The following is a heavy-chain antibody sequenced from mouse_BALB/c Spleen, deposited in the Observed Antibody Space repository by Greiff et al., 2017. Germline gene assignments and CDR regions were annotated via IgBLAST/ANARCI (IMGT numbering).Heavy chain of an antibody. J-gene: IGHJ4*01. CDR1: GFSLTSYG. D-gene: IGHD2-1*01. CDR3: ARADYGNGYAMDY. Sequence: VKLVESGPGLVAPSQSLSITCTVSGFSLTSYGVHWVRQPPGKGLEWLGVIWAGGSTNYNSALMSRLSISKDNSKSQVFLKMNSLQTDDTAMYYCARADYGNGYAMDYWGQGTSVTVSS. CDR2: IWAGGST. V-gene: IGHV2-9*02.